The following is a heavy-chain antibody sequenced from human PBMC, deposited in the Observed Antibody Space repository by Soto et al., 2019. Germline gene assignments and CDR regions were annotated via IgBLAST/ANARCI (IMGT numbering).Heavy chain of an antibody. V-gene: IGHV3-23*01. CDR3: AKAPTYDFWSGSPRY. CDR2: ISGSGGST. D-gene: IGHD3-3*01. Sequence: GGSLRLSCAASGFTFSSYAMSWVRQAPGKGLEWVSAISGSGGSTYYADSVKGRFTISRDNSKNTLYLQMNSLRAEDTAVYYRAKAPTYDFWSGSPRYWGQGTTVTVSS. CDR1: GFTFSSYA. J-gene: IGHJ6*02.